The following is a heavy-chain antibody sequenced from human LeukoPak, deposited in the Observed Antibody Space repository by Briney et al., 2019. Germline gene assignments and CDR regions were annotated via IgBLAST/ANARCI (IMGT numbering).Heavy chain of an antibody. CDR3: ARKDGDF. V-gene: IGHV4-59*12. Sequence: SETLSLTCTVSGGSISSYYWSWLRQPPGKGLEWIGYIYYSGSTNYNPSLKSRVTMSLDTSKNQLSLKLTSVTPADTAVYYCARKDGDFWGQGTLVTVSS. CDR2: IYYSGST. CDR1: GGSISSYY. J-gene: IGHJ4*02.